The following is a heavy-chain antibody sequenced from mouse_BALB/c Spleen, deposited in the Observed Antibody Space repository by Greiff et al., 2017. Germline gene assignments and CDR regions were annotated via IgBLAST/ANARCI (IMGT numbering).Heavy chain of an antibody. D-gene: IGHD2-3*01. CDR2: ISSGGSYT. CDR3: ARHDGYFDY. CDR1: GFTFSSYA. Sequence: EVHLVESGGGLVKPGGSLKLSCAASGFTFSSYAMSWVRQTPEKRLEWVATISSGGSYTYYPDSVKGRFTISRDNAKNTLYLQMSSLRSEDTAMYYCARHDGYFDYWGQGTTLTVSS. V-gene: IGHV5-9-3*01. J-gene: IGHJ2*01.